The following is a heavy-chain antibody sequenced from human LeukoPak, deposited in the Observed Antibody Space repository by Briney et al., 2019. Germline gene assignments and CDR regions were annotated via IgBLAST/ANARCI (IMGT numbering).Heavy chain of an antibody. Sequence: ASVKVSCKASGYTFTAYYMHWVRQAPGQGLEWIGWIHPNSGGTNYAQEFQGRGTMTRDTSISTAYMELSRLRSDDTAVYYCARDRVVVPAAFDYWGQGTLVTVSS. CDR1: GYTFTAYY. J-gene: IGHJ4*02. CDR2: IHPNSGGT. CDR3: ARDRVVVPAAFDY. V-gene: IGHV1-2*02. D-gene: IGHD2-2*01.